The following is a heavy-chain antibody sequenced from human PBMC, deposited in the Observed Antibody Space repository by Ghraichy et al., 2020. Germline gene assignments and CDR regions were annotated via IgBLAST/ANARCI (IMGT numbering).Heavy chain of an antibody. V-gene: IGHV3-23*01. Sequence: GGSLRLSCAASGFSFNTYAMNWVRQAPGKGLQWVSGFSGSGGSTYYADSVKGRFTISRDNSKNTLYLQMNSLRAEETAVYYCAKDRAVVRGSFDVWGQGTMVTVSS. D-gene: IGHD3-10*01. CDR2: FSGSGGST. CDR1: GFSFNTYA. J-gene: IGHJ3*01. CDR3: AKDRAVVRGSFDV.